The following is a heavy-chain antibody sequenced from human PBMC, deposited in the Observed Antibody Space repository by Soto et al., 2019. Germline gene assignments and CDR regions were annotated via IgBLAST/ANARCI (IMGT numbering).Heavy chain of an antibody. CDR3: ARAYNYFFDY. CDR1: GFTFSNYW. CDR2: VNSDGRST. V-gene: IGHV3-74*03. D-gene: IGHD1-1*01. J-gene: IGHJ4*02. Sequence: GGSLRLSCVASGFTFSNYWMVWVRQAPGKGLVWVSRVNSDGRSTTYADSVKGRFTVSRDDTKNTLYLQMNSLRAEDTAVYYCARAYNYFFDYWGQGILVTVSS.